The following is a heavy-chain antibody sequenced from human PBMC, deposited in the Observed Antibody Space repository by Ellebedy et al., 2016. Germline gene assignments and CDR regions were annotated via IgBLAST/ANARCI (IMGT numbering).Heavy chain of an antibody. CDR2: IKQDGSET. CDR1: GFIFGNYW. J-gene: IGHJ4*01. V-gene: IGHV3-7*01. CDR3: ARLNWGRFAFDY. Sequence: GGSLRLXCAASGFIFGNYWMTWVRQAPGTGLQWVANIKQDGSETFHVDSVKGRFSISRDNAKNSLFLQMNSLRADDTAIYYCARLNWGRFAFDYWGHGTLVTVSS. D-gene: IGHD7-27*01.